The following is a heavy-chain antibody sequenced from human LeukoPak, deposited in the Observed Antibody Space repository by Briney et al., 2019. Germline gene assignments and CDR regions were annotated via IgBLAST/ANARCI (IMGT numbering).Heavy chain of an antibody. CDR1: GFTFSSYA. Sequence: GGSLRLSCAASGFTFSSYAMHWVRQAPGKELVWVGVISYDGSNKYYADSVKGRFTISRDNSKNTLYLQMNSLRAEDTAVYYCAELGITMIGGVWGKGTTVTISS. CDR3: AELGITMIGGV. CDR2: ISYDGSNK. J-gene: IGHJ6*04. D-gene: IGHD3-10*02. V-gene: IGHV3-30*04.